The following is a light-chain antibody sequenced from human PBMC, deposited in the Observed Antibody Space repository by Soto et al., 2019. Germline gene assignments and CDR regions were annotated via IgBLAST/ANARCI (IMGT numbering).Light chain of an antibody. CDR2: DAS. CDR3: QHGGA. J-gene: IGKJ3*01. V-gene: IGKV3-11*01. Sequence: EILLTQSPATLSLSAGERATLSCRAGQTISNYLAWYQQKPGQAPRLLIYDASNRATDIPARFSGSWSGTDFTLTISSLEPDDFAVYYCQHGGAFGPGTKVEIK. CDR1: QTISNY.